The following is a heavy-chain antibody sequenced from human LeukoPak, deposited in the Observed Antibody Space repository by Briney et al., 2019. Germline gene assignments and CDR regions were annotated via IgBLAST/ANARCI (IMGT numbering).Heavy chain of an antibody. CDR3: ARGRTVTTLVYYYYYMDV. CDR2: INHSGST. V-gene: IGHV4-34*01. D-gene: IGHD4-11*01. CDR1: GGSFSGYY. J-gene: IGHJ6*03. Sequence: PSETLSLTCAVYGGSFSGYYWSWIRQPPGKGLEWIGEINHSGSTNYNPSLKSRVTISVGTSKNQFSLKLSSVTAADTAVYYCARGRTVTTLVYYYYYMDVWGKGTTVTVSS.